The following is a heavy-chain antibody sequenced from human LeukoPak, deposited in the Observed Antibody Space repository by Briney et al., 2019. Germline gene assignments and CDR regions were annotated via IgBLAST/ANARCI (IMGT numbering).Heavy chain of an antibody. CDR1: GYTFTGYY. CDR2: INPDNGVT. CDR3: ARGYYDILTLRFDP. V-gene: IGHV1-2*02. J-gene: IGHJ5*02. D-gene: IGHD3-9*01. Sequence: ASVKVSCKASGYTFTGYYIHWVRQAPGQGLEWMGWINPDNGVTNYAQKFQGRVTMTRDTSISTAYMELSRLRSDDTAVYYCARGYYDILTLRFDPWGQGTLVTVSS.